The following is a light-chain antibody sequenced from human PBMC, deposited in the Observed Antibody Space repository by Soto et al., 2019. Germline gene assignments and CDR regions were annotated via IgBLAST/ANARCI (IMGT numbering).Light chain of an antibody. J-gene: IGLJ2*01. CDR3: SSYSTSSALV. V-gene: IGLV2-14*03. CDR1: SADIGAFNY. Sequence: QSALTQPASVSGSPGQSITISCAGTSADIGAFNYVSWYQHHPGKAPQLLIYDVSNRPSGVSARFSASKSANTAPLTISGLQTDDEADYYCSSYSTSSALVFGGGTKLTVL. CDR2: DVS.